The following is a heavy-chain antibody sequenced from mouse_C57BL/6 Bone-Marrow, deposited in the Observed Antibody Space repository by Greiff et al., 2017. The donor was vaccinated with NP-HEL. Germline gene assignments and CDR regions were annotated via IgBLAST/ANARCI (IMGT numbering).Heavy chain of an antibody. Sequence: EVKLVESGEGLVKPGGSLKLSCAASGFTFSSYAMSWVRQTPEKRLEWVAYISSGGDYIYYADTVKGRFTISRDNARNTLYLQMSSLKSEDTAMYYCTRVQTAQTLYAMDYWGQGTSVTVSS. CDR3: TRVQTAQTLYAMDY. D-gene: IGHD3-2*02. CDR1: GFTFSSYA. V-gene: IGHV5-9-1*02. J-gene: IGHJ4*01. CDR2: ISSGGDYI.